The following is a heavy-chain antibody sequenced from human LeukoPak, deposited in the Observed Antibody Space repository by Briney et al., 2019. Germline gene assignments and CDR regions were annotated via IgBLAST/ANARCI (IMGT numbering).Heavy chain of an antibody. Sequence: GEPLKISCKASGYSFTSHLIGWVRQMPGKGLEWMGIIYPGDSDSRYSPSFQGQVTISADKSISTAYLQWSSLKASDTAMYYCARRDSSGYYYFDYWGQGTLVTVSS. CDR2: IYPGDSDS. J-gene: IGHJ4*02. D-gene: IGHD3-22*01. CDR3: ARRDSSGYYYFDY. V-gene: IGHV5-51*01. CDR1: GYSFTSHL.